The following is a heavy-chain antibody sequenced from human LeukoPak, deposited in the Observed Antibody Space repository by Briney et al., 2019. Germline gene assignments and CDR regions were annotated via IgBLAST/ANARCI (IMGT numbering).Heavy chain of an antibody. CDR3: AKVGYCSSTSCDGENAFDI. CDR2: INPSGGST. CDR1: GYTFTSYN. J-gene: IGHJ3*02. D-gene: IGHD2-2*01. Sequence: ASVKASCKASGYTFTSYNMHWVRQAPGQGREWMGIINPSGGSTSYAQKFQGRVTMTRDTSTSTVYMELSSLRAEDTALYYCAKVGYCSSTSCDGENAFDIWGQGTMVTVSS. V-gene: IGHV1-46*01.